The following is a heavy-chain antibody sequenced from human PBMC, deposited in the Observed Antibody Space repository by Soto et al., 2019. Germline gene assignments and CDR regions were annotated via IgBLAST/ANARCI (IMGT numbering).Heavy chain of an antibody. Sequence: EVQLLESGGGLVQPGGSLRLSCAASGFTFSSYAMSWVRQAPGKGLEWVSALSGSGVSTHYADSVKGRFTISRDNSKNTLYLQMNSLGAEDTAVYYCAKGRYGDYYYYYDMDVWGQGTTVTVSS. CDR1: GFTFSSYA. CDR2: LSGSGVST. D-gene: IGHD4-17*01. V-gene: IGHV3-23*01. J-gene: IGHJ6*02. CDR3: AKGRYGDYYYYYDMDV.